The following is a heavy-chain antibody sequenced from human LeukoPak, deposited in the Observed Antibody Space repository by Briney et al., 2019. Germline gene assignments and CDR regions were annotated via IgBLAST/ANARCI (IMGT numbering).Heavy chain of an antibody. D-gene: IGHD2-15*01. V-gene: IGHV3-11*01. CDR1: GFTFSDYY. J-gene: IGHJ4*02. CDR3: ARILGYCSGGSCYEGPFDY. CDR2: ISSSGSTI. Sequence: PGGSLRLSCAASGFTFSDYYMSWIRQAPGKGLEWVSYISSSGSTIYYADSVKGRFTISRDNAKNSLYLQMNSLRAEDTAVYYCARILGYCSGGSCYEGPFDYWGQGTLVTVSS.